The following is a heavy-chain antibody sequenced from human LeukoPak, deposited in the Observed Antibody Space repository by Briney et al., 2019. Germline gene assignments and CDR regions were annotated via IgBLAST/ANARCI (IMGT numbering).Heavy chain of an antibody. CDR2: ISYDGSNK. Sequence: GGSLRLSCAASGFSFSSHAMHWVRQAPGKGLEWVTVISYDGSNKYYADSVKGRFTISRDNSKNTLYLQMNSLRAEDTAVYYCAKEPRRSKVRYCSSTSCFDDYWGQGTLVTVSS. CDR3: AKEPRRSKVRYCSSTSCFDDY. CDR1: GFSFSSHA. V-gene: IGHV3-30-3*01. J-gene: IGHJ4*02. D-gene: IGHD2-2*01.